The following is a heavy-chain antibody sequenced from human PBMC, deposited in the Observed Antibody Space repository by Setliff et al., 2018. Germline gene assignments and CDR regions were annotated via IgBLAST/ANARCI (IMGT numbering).Heavy chain of an antibody. V-gene: IGHV4-34*01. CDR3: ARRPPSYYYGMDV. CDR2: INHSGST. J-gene: IGHJ6*02. Sequence: SCAVYGGSFSTYYWIWIRQPPGKGLEWIGEINHSGSTNYNPSLKSRVTISVDTSKNQFSLKLSSVTAADTAVYYCARRPPSYYYGMDVWGQGTTVTVSS. CDR1: GGSFSTYY.